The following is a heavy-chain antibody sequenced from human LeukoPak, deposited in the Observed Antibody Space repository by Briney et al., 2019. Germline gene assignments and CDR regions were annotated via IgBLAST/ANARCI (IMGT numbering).Heavy chain of an antibody. V-gene: IGHV3-9*01. CDR1: GFTFDDYA. J-gene: IGHJ6*02. CDR3: ARGAGSSGWLLNYYYYYGMDV. CDR2: ISWNSGSI. D-gene: IGHD6-19*01. Sequence: GGSLRLSCAASGFTFDDYAMHWVRQAPGKGLEWVSGISWNSGSIDYADSVKGRFTISRDNAKNSLYLQMNSLRAEDTAVYYCARGAGSSGWLLNYYYYYGMDVWGQGTTVTVSS.